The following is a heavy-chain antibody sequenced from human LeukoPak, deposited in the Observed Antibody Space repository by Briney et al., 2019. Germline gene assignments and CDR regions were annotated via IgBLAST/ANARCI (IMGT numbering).Heavy chain of an antibody. CDR2: ISSSSSYI. D-gene: IGHD1-1*01. V-gene: IGHV3-21*01. J-gene: IGHJ4*02. Sequence: GGSLRLSCAASGFTFSSYSMNWVRQAPGKGLEWVSSISSSSSYIYYADSVKGRFTISRENAKNSLYLQMNSLRAEDTAVYYCARPPRTAFDYWGQGSLVTVSS. CDR3: ARPPRTAFDY. CDR1: GFTFSSYS.